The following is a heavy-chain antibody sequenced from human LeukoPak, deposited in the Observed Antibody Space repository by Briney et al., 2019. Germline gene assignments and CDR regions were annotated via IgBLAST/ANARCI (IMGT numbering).Heavy chain of an antibody. J-gene: IGHJ4*02. D-gene: IGHD1-14*01. Sequence: GGSLRLSCAPSGITFSSYWMHWVRQAPGKGLVWVSRINSAGSSTSYADSVKGRFTISSDSCKNSLYLQMNSLRAEDTAVYYCARWSGAYHTFDYWGQGTLVTVSS. CDR1: GITFSSYW. CDR3: ARWSGAYHTFDY. V-gene: IGHV3-74*01. CDR2: INSAGSST.